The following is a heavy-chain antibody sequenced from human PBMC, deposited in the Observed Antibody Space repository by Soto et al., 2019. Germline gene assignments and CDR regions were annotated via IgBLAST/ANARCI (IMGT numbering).Heavy chain of an antibody. CDR3: AKGGRQWLVTSDFNY. J-gene: IGHJ4*02. CDR2: VSHDGRNT. Sequence: VQLVESGGGVVQPGRSLRLSCAASGFTFSDYAMHWVRQAPGKGLEWVAVVSHDGRNTHYAASVKGRFTISRDSSKNTVSLEMTSLRAEDTAVYYFAKGGRQWLVTSDFNYWGQGAVVTVSS. D-gene: IGHD6-19*01. CDR1: GFTFSDYA. V-gene: IGHV3-30*18.